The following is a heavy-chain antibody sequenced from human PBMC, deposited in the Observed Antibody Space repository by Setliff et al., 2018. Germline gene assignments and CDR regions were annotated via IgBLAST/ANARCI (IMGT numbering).Heavy chain of an antibody. V-gene: IGHV1-2*02. CDR3: AKQGDLAFDY. CDR1: GYPFVGYF. CDR2: IDPKSGRT. D-gene: IGHD3-16*01. Sequence: ASVKVSCKTSGYPFVGYFIYWMRQAPGQGLEWVGWIDPKSGRTKYAVKFQGRVTMTRDTSSSTIYMEVNSPTSDDTAVYFCAKQGDLAFDYWGQGTQVTVPQ. J-gene: IGHJ4*02.